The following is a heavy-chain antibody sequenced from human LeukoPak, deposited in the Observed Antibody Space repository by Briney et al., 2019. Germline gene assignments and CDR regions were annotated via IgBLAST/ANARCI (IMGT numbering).Heavy chain of an antibody. J-gene: IGHJ4*02. CDR3: ARNYYDSSAYYYFDY. V-gene: IGHV3-21*01. CDR1: GFTFSRYS. D-gene: IGHD3-22*01. CDR2: ISSSSSYI. Sequence: GGSLRLSCAASGFTFSRYSMNWVRQAPGRGLEWVSSISSSSSYIYYADSLKGRFTISRDNAKNSLYLQMNSLRAEDTAVYYCARNYYDSSAYYYFDYWGQGTLVTVSS.